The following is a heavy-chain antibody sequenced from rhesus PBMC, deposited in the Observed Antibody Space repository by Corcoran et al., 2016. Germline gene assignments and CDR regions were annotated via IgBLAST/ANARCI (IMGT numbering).Heavy chain of an antibody. V-gene: IGHV4-80*01. Sequence: QVQLQGSGPGLVQPSEPLSLSCTVAGASIRWTWWRWILPPHGKGLGWAGEINGNGSIINYNPSPTSRVTISKYASTNQFSLKLSSVTAADTAVYYCARARNTVLVVGALYYYYFEFWGQGALVTVSS. CDR1: GASIRWTW. J-gene: IGHJ1*01. CDR2: INGNGSII. CDR3: ARARNTVLVVGALYYYYFEF. D-gene: IGHD2-21*01.